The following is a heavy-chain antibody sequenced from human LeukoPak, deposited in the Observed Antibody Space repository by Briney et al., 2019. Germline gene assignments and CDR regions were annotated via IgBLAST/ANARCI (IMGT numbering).Heavy chain of an antibody. D-gene: IGHD2-2*01. CDR3: ARDVGDIVTIPAAISVP. Sequence: GASVKVSCKASGYTFSSYGICWVRQAPGQGLEWMGWISAYNGNTNYAQMVQGRVTMTTDTSTSTAYMEVRSLRSDDTAMYYCARDVGDIVTIPAAISVPWGQGTLVTVSS. CDR1: GYTFSSYG. V-gene: IGHV1-18*01. J-gene: IGHJ5*02. CDR2: ISAYNGNT.